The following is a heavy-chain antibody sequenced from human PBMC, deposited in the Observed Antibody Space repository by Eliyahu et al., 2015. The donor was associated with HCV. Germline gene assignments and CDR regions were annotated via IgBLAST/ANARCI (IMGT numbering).Heavy chain of an antibody. Sequence: QVQLEESGPGLVKPSETLSLTCTVSGDSISGYYWSWIRQXPGKGLEXXGYIFYSGSTNYNPSLKSRVTISKDTSKNQFSLKLSSVTAADTAVYYCARALPDYYYGMDVWGQGTTVTVSS. CDR3: ARALPDYYYGMDV. CDR2: IFYSGST. CDR1: GDSISGYY. J-gene: IGHJ6*02. V-gene: IGHV4-59*01.